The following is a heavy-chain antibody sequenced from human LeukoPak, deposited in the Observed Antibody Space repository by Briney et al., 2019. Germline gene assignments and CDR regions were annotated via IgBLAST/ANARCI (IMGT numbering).Heavy chain of an antibody. CDR3: ARGTSGYDSTNWFDL. D-gene: IGHD5-12*01. V-gene: IGHV3-21*01. J-gene: IGHJ5*02. CDR1: GFTFSSYS. Sequence: GGSLRLSCAASGFTFSSYSMNWVRQAPGKGLEWVSSISCSSSYIYYADSVKGRFTISRDNAKNSLYLQMNSLRAEDTAVYYCARGTSGYDSTNWFDLWGQGTLVTVSS. CDR2: ISCSSSYI.